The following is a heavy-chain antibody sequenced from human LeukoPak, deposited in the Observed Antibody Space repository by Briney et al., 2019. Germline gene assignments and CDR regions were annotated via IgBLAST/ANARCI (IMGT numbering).Heavy chain of an antibody. CDR3: ARVNWNYVSWFDP. J-gene: IGHJ5*02. CDR1: GGSISSGSYY. CDR2: IYTSGST. Sequence: SETLSLTCTVSGGSISSGSYYWSWIRQPAGKGLEWIGRIYTSGSTNYNPSLKSRVTISVDTSKNQFSLKLSSVTAADTAVYYCARVNWNYVSWFDPWGQGTLVTVSS. V-gene: IGHV4-61*02. D-gene: IGHD1-7*01.